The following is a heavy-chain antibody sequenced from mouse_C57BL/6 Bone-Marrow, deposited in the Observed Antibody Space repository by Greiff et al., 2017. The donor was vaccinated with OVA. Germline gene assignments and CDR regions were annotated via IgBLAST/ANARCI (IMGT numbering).Heavy chain of an antibody. CDR1: GYTFTSYG. CDR3: AREGFYYDFSAWFAY. Sequence: QVQLQQSGAELARPGASVKLSCKASGYTFTSYGISWVKQRTGQGLEWIGEIYPRSGNTYYNEKFKGKATLTADKSSSTAYMELRSLTSEDSAVYFCAREGFYYDFSAWFAYWGQGTLVTVSA. CDR2: IYPRSGNT. V-gene: IGHV1-81*01. J-gene: IGHJ3*01. D-gene: IGHD2-4*01.